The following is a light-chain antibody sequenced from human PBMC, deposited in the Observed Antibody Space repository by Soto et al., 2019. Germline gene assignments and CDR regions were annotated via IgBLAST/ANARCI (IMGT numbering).Light chain of an antibody. CDR1: LSVSSNF. J-gene: IGKJ3*01. CDR2: GAS. Sequence: SPGQRPLSRVKGGTLSCKASLSVSSNFLAWYQQKPVQAPRLLIYGASKRATGIPDRFSGSGFETDFSLTISGLEPEDFAVYYCQQYGTSPPGVTFGPGTKVDIK. CDR3: QQYGTSPPGVT. V-gene: IGKV3-20*01.